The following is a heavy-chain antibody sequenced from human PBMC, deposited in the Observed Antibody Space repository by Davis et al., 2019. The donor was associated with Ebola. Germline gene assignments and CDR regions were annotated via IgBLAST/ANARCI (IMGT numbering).Heavy chain of an antibody. CDR2: ISSSGSTI. D-gene: IGHD2-15*01. V-gene: IGHV3-48*03. CDR3: ASGGSVVVVAATDY. Sequence: GESLKISCAASGFTFSSYEMNWVRQAPGKGLEWVSYISSSGSTIYYADSVKGRFTISRDNAKNSLYLQMNSLRAEDTAVYYCASGGSVVVVAATDYWGQGTLVTVSS. CDR1: GFTFSSYE. J-gene: IGHJ4*02.